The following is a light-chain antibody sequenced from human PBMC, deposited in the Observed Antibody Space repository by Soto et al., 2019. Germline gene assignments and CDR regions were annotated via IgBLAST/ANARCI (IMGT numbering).Light chain of an antibody. Sequence: EIVLTQSPAILSLSPGERATLSCRASQSVGTYLDWYQQKLGQAPRLLIYDASNRATGIPARFSGSGSGTDFTLTISSLEPEDFATYYCQQSYSSPPTFGQGTKVEIK. CDR2: DAS. J-gene: IGKJ1*01. V-gene: IGKV3-11*01. CDR1: QSVGTY. CDR3: QQSYSSPPT.